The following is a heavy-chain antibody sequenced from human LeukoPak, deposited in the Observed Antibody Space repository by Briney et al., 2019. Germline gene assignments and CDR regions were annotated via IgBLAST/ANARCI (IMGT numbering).Heavy chain of an antibody. J-gene: IGHJ4*02. Sequence: GRSLRLSCAASGFTFSSYGMHWVRQAPGKGLEWVSVIYSGGDTYYADSVKGRFTISRHNSENTLYLQMNSLRAEDTAVYYCARQGRGYSYLFDYWGQGTLVTVSS. CDR1: GFTFSSYG. CDR3: ARQGRGYSYLFDY. CDR2: IYSGGDT. D-gene: IGHD5-18*01. V-gene: IGHV3-53*04.